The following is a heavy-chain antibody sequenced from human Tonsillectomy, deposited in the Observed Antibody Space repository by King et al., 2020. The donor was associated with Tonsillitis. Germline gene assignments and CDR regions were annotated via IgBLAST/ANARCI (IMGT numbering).Heavy chain of an antibody. V-gene: IGHV4-39*01. J-gene: IGHJ3*02. CDR3: ARLEANFDAFDI. Sequence: QLQESGPGLVKPSETLSLTCTVSGGSIRSTSNYWGWIRQPPGQGLEWIGYIYHGGSTKYDPSLKSRVTISVDTSRNQFSLKLSSVTAADTAVYYCARLEANFDAFDIWGQGTMVTVSS. CDR1: GGSIRSTSNY. D-gene: IGHD1-7*01. CDR2: IYHGGST.